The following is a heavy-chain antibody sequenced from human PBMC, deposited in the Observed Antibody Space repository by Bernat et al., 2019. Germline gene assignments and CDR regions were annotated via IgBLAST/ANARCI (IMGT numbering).Heavy chain of an antibody. CDR3: AREGAEMVRGVRRYYYGMDV. CDR1: GFTFSSYG. V-gene: IGHV3-33*01. CDR2: IWYDGSNK. D-gene: IGHD3-10*01. Sequence: QVQLVESGGGVVQPGRSLRLSCAASGFTFSSYGMHWVRQAPGKGLEWVAVIWYDGSNKYYADSVKGRFTISRDNSKNTLYLQMNSLRAEDTAVYYCAREGAEMVRGVRRYYYGMDVWGQGTTVTVSS. J-gene: IGHJ6*02.